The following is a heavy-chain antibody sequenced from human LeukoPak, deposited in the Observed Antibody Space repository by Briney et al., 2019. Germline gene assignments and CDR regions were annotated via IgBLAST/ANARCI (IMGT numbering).Heavy chain of an antibody. CDR1: GFTFNNYS. CDR3: AKDVGYCSSTTCYKPFDY. D-gene: IGHD2-2*02. J-gene: IGHJ4*02. V-gene: IGHV3-23*01. CDR2: ISASGGTT. Sequence: GGSLRLFCAASGFTFNNYSMSWVRQAPGKGLEWVSAISASGGTTYYADSVKGRFTISRDNSENTLFLQMNSLRAEDTAVYYCAKDVGYCSSTTCYKPFDYWGQGTLVTVCS.